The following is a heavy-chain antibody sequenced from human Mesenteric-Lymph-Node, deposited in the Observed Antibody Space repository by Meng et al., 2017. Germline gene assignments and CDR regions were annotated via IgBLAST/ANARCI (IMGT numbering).Heavy chain of an antibody. CDR3: TRDSSGYYDAFDI. J-gene: IGHJ3*02. CDR2: IRSKAYGGTT. D-gene: IGHD3-22*01. Sequence: GESLKISCTASGFTFGDYAMSWVRQAPGKGLEWVGFIRSKAYGGTTEYAASVKGRFTISRDDSRSIAYLQMNSLKTEDTAVYHCTRDSSGYYDAFDIWGQGTMVTVSS. V-gene: IGHV3-49*04. CDR1: GFTFGDYA.